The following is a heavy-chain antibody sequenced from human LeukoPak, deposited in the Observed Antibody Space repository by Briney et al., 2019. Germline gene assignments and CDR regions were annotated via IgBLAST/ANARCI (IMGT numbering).Heavy chain of an antibody. D-gene: IGHD1-14*01. CDR2: IFYLGST. Sequence: SETLSLTCTVSGGSISSGNYYWSWIRQPPGKGLEWIGYIFYLGSTYYNPSLRSRVSISVNTFQNQFSLKLTALTAADTAMYYCANLDYWGQGTLVTVSS. CDR1: GGSISSGNYY. J-gene: IGHJ4*02. CDR3: ANLDY. V-gene: IGHV4-30-4*01.